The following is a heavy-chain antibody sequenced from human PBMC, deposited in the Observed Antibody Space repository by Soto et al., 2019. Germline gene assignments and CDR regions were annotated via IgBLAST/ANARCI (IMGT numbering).Heavy chain of an antibody. V-gene: IGHV4-34*01. Sequence: PSETLSITCAVYGGSFSSYYWSWIRQPPGKGLEWIGEINHSGSTNYNPSLKSRVTISVDTSKNQFSLKLSSVTAADTAVYYCAKSGSYYYYGMDVWGQGTTVTVPS. CDR2: INHSGST. CDR3: AKSGSYYYYGMDV. D-gene: IGHD1-26*01. J-gene: IGHJ6*02. CDR1: GGSFSSYY.